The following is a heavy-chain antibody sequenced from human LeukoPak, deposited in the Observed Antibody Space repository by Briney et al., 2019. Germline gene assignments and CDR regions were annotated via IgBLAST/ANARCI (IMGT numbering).Heavy chain of an antibody. CDR3: ARDRDYSNTERGFDY. CDR2: INPNSGET. CDR1: GYTFSDYY. J-gene: IGHJ4*02. V-gene: IGHV1-2*02. Sequence: GASVKVSCKTSGYTFSDYYIHWVRQAPGQGLEWMGWINPNSGETKSAQKFQGRVTMTGDTSIGTAYMELRRVTSDDTAVYYCARDRDYSNTERGFDYWGQGTLVTVSS. D-gene: IGHD4-11*01.